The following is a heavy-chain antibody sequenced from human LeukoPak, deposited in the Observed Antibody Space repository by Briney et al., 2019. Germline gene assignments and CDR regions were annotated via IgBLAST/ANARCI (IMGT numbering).Heavy chain of an antibody. J-gene: IGHJ2*01. Sequence: PGGSLRLSCAASGFTVSSNYMSWVRQARGKGLEWVSIIYSDGSTYYADSVKGRFTISRGNSQNTLYLQMNSLRAEDTALYYCARERTYCGGDCWRDWNFDLWGRGTLVTVSS. CDR1: GFTVSSNY. CDR2: IYSDGST. D-gene: IGHD2-21*02. CDR3: ARERTYCGGDCWRDWNFDL. V-gene: IGHV3-53*01.